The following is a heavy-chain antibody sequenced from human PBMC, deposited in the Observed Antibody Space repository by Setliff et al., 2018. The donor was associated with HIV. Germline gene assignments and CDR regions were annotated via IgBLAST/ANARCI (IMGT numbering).Heavy chain of an antibody. CDR3: ARDTGVNVAPDGRGYHTFEF. Sequence: PSETLSLTCSVSGSSISSNSYWWAWIRQPPGKGLEYIGTIYHRGGTFNNPSLKSRVVMSVDTSKNQFSLKLTSVTAADTATYYCARDTGVNVAPDGRGYHTFEFWGRGTMVTVSS. D-gene: IGHD2-8*02. J-gene: IGHJ3*01. CDR1: GSSISSNSY. CDR2: IYHRGGT. V-gene: IGHV4-38-2*02.